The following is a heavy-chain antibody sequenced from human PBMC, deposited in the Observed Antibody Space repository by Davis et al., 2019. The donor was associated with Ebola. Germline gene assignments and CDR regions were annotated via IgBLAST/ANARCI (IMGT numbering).Heavy chain of an antibody. J-gene: IGHJ4*02. CDR1: DGSISSHY. CDR2: IYSSGTT. Sequence: PSETLSLTCTVSDGSISSHYWSWIRQPPGKGLEWIGYIYSSGTTDYNPSLKSRVTISVDTSKNQFFLILNSVTAADTAVYYCARGPRYSANYYDFDHWGQGTLVTVSS. D-gene: IGHD1-26*01. CDR3: ARGPRYSANYYDFDH. V-gene: IGHV4-59*11.